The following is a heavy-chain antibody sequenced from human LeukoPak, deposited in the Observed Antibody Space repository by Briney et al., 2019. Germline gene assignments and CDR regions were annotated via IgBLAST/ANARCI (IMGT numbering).Heavy chain of an antibody. CDR1: GGSISSSDYY. D-gene: IGHD3-3*01. Sequence: SETLSLTCTASGGSISSSDYYWSWIRQPPGKGLEWIGYIYYSGSSYYNPSLKSRVTISVDTSKNQFSLKLSSVTAADTAVYYCAKGNYDFWSGYLKMLDYWGQGTLVTVSS. J-gene: IGHJ4*02. V-gene: IGHV4-30-4*01. CDR2: IYYSGSS. CDR3: AKGNYDFWSGYLKMLDY.